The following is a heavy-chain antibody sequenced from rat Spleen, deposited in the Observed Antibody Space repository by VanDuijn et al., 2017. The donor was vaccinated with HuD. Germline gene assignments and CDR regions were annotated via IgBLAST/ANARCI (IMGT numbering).Heavy chain of an antibody. J-gene: IGHJ2*01. V-gene: IGHV5S10*01. D-gene: IGHD1-12*02. CDR1: GFTFSDYN. CDR3: ATRFYDGIFDY. CDR2: IIYDDSRT. Sequence: EVQVVESGGGLVQPGGSLKLSCVASGFTFSDYNMAWVRQAPKKGLEWVATIIYDDSRTYYRDSVKGRFTISRDNAKNTLYLQMDSLRSEDTATYYCATRFYDGIFDYWGQGVMVTVSS.